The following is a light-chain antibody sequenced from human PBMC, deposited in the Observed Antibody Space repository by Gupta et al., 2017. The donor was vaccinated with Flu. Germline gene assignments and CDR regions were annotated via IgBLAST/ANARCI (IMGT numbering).Light chain of an antibody. CDR3: WLSYSGARV. Sequence: VTQEPSLTVSPEVTVTLTCDSSTGAVTSGRYPYWFQQKPGQDHRTMIYDTSNTPSGKPGRFSGSLLGGKAAQTLSGAQNEDEAEYYCWLSYSGARVFGGGTKLTVL. CDR2: DTS. J-gene: IGLJ3*02. V-gene: IGLV7-46*01. CDR1: TGAVTSGRY.